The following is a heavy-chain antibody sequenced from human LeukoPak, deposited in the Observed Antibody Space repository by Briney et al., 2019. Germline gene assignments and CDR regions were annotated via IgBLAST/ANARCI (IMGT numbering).Heavy chain of an antibody. J-gene: IGHJ5*02. CDR3: ARRLDYSGSGTFSFDP. CDR2: IYYSGST. Sequence: SETLSLTCTVSGGSISSSSYYWGWIRQPPGKGLEWIGYIYYSGSTYYNPSLKSRVTLSVDTSKNQFSLELSSVTAADAAVYYCARRLDYSGSGTFSFDPWGQGTLVTVSP. D-gene: IGHD3-10*01. CDR1: GGSISSSSYY. V-gene: IGHV4-30-4*08.